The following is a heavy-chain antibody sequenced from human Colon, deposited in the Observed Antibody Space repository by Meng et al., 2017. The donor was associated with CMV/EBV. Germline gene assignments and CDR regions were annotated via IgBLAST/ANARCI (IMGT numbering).Heavy chain of an antibody. CDR2: IGGKDPTI. Sequence: SWVASGLPLTNNFMSWIRQVPGKGLEWLSFIGGKDPTIYYADSLKGRLTISRDNAKNSVYLELNSLRGDDTALYYCARGRRDLGFDSWGQGTLVTVSS. CDR1: GLPLTNNF. CDR3: ARGRRDLGFDS. J-gene: IGHJ4*02. V-gene: IGHV3-11*01.